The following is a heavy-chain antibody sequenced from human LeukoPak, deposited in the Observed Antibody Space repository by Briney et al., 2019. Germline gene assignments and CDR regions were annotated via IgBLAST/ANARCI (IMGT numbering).Heavy chain of an antibody. J-gene: IGHJ3*02. D-gene: IGHD3-3*01. CDR1: GFPFSTYG. V-gene: IGHV3-30*02. CDR3: ARDLGRHGSIFAVVATSGAFDM. Sequence: GGSLRLSCAASGFPFSTYGMHWVRQAPGKGLEWVAFIPYDGSNKYYADSVKGRFSISRDNSKNTVDLQMNSLRPEDTAEFYCARDLGRHGSIFAVVATSGAFDMWGQGTMVIVSS. CDR2: IPYDGSNK.